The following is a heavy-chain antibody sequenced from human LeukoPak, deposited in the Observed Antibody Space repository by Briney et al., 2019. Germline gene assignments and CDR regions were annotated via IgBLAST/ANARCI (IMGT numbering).Heavy chain of an antibody. V-gene: IGHV4-59*01. CDR2: IYYSGST. CDR1: GGSISSYY. Sequence: SETLSLTCTVSGGSISSYYWSWIRQPPGKGLEWTGYIYYSGSTNYNPSLKSRVTISVDTSKNQFSLKLSSVTAADTAVYYCARGPYDFWSGYQYNWFDPWGQGTLVTVSS. CDR3: ARGPYDFWSGYQYNWFDP. D-gene: IGHD3-3*01. J-gene: IGHJ5*02.